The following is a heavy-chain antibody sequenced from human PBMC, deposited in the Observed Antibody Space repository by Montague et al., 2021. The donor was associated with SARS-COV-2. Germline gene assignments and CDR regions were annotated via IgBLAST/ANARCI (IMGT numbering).Heavy chain of an antibody. V-gene: IGHV4-61*01. Sequence: SETLSLTCTVTGDSVISDKYYWSWIRHPPGKGLEWIGFIYDSGSTSYNPSLHSRVTITIYTSKNQFSLNLMSVTPADTAVYYCVKGSGYPWGQGTLVTVSS. CDR2: IYDSGST. J-gene: IGHJ5*02. CDR3: VKGSGYP. D-gene: IGHD3-22*01. CDR1: GDSVISDKYY.